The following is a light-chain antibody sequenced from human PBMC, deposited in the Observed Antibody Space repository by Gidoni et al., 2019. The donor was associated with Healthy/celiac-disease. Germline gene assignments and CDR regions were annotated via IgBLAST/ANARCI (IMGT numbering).Light chain of an antibody. Sequence: IVLTQSPGTLSLSPGERATLSCRASQSVSSSYLAWYQKKPGQAPRLLIYGASSRATGIPDRCSGSGSGTDFTLTISRLEPEDFAVYYCQQYGSSPPITFGQGTRLEIK. CDR3: QQYGSSPPIT. J-gene: IGKJ5*01. CDR1: QSVSSSY. CDR2: GAS. V-gene: IGKV3-20*01.